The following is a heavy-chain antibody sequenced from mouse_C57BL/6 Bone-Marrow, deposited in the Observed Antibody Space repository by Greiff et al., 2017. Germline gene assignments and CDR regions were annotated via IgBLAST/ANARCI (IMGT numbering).Heavy chain of an antibody. D-gene: IGHD1-1*01. J-gene: IGHJ3*01. CDR2: IYPRSGNT. Sequence: VKLVESGAELARPGASVKLSCKASGYTFTSYGISWVKQRTGQGLEWIGEIYPRSGNTYYNEKFKGKATLTADKSSSTAYMELRSLTSEDSAVYFCARCYYYGSSYPFAYWGQGTLVTVSA. CDR1: GYTFTSYG. CDR3: ARCYYYGSSYPFAY. V-gene: IGHV1-81*01.